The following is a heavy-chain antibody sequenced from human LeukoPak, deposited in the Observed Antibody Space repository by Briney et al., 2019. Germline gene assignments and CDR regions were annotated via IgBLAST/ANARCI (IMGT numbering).Heavy chain of an antibody. CDR1: GNTLTELS. D-gene: IGHD4-11*01. J-gene: IGHJ4*02. V-gene: IGHV1-24*01. Sequence: GASVKVSCKVSGNTLTELSMHWVRQAPGKGLEWMGGFDPEDGETTYAQKFQGRVAMTEDTSTDTAYMELSSLRSEDTAVYYCATDRARLFDYWGQGTLVTVPS. CDR2: FDPEDGET. CDR3: ATDRARLFDY.